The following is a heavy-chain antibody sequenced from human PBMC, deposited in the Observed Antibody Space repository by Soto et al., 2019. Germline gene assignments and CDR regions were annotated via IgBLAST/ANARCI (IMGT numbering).Heavy chain of an antibody. D-gene: IGHD3-3*01. Sequence: SETLSLTCAVYGGSFSGHYWSWIRQSPGKGLEWIGEVNHSGSTNDNPSLKSRVTISVDTSKNQFSLKLSSLTAADTAVYYCARAIYTPIFGLVYMDVWGKGTTVTVS. CDR1: GGSFSGHY. V-gene: IGHV4-34*01. CDR2: VNHSGST. J-gene: IGHJ6*03. CDR3: ARAIYTPIFGLVYMDV.